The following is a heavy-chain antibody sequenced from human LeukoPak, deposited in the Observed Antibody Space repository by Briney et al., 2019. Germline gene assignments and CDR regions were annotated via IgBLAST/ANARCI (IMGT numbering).Heavy chain of an antibody. CDR1: GGSFSGYY. Sequence: SETLSLTCAVYGGSFSGYYWSWIRQPPGKGLEWIGSIYYSGSTYYNPSLKSRVTISVDTSKNQFSLKLSSVTAADTAVYYCARDRRDFWSGYYLRYFDYWGQGTLVTVSS. CDR2: IYYSGST. D-gene: IGHD3-3*01. J-gene: IGHJ4*02. V-gene: IGHV4-34*01. CDR3: ARDRRDFWSGYYLRYFDY.